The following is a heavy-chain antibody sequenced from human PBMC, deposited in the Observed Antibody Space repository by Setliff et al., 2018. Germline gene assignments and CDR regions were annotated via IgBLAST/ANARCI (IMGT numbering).Heavy chain of an antibody. D-gene: IGHD3-10*01. V-gene: IGHV4-34*01. CDR2: SDHGGNT. CDR3: ARRDGSIIYRECFDY. CDR1: GESFSNNY. Sequence: PSETLSLTCSVYGESFSNNYWSWIRQSPGKGLGWSGESDHGGNTTIHPSLKSRLTMSVDTSKNQFSLKLTSVTAADTAVYYCARRDGSIIYRECFDYWGQGALVTVSS. J-gene: IGHJ4*02.